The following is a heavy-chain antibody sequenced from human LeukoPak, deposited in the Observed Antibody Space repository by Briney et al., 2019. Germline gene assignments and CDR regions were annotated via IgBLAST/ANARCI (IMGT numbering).Heavy chain of an antibody. D-gene: IGHD1-26*01. CDR2: ISGSGGST. V-gene: IGHV3-23*01. Sequence: PGGSLRLSCAASGFTFSSYGMSWVRQAPGKGLEWVSAISGSGGSTYYADSVKGRFTISRDDSKNTLYLQMNSLRAEDTAVYYCARIPGWEVGPSDYFDYWGQGTLVTVSS. CDR1: GFTFSSYG. CDR3: ARIPGWEVGPSDYFDY. J-gene: IGHJ4*02.